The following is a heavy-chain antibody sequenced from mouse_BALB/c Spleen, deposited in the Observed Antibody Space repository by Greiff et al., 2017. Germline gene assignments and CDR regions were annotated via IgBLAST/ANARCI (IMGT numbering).Heavy chain of an antibody. V-gene: IGHV5-6-3*01. D-gene: IGHD2-4*01. CDR3: AREEGTMITAWFAY. J-gene: IGHJ3*01. CDR1: GFTFSSYG. CDR2: INSNGGST. Sequence: EVQLQESGGGLVQPGGSLKLSCAASGFTFSSYGMSWVRQTPDKRLELVATINSNGGSTYYPDSVKGRFTISRDNAKNTLYLQMSSLKSEDTAMYYCAREEGTMITAWFAYWGQGTLVTVSA.